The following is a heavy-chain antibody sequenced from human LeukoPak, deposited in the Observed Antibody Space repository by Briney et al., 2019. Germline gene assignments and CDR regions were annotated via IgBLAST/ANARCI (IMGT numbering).Heavy chain of an antibody. V-gene: IGHV4-59*01. CDR1: GGSISSYY. CDR2: IYYSGST. D-gene: IGHD5-12*01. CDR3: ARQWGYDLYYFDY. Sequence: ASETLSLTCTVSGGSISSYYWSWIRQPPGKGLEWIGYIYYSGSTNYNPSLKSRVTISVDTSKNQFSLKLSSVTAADTAVYYCARQWGYDLYYFDYWGQGTLVTVSS. J-gene: IGHJ4*02.